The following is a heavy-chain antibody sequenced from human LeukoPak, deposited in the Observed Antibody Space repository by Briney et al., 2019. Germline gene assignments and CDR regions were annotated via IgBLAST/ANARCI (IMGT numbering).Heavy chain of an antibody. D-gene: IGHD3-16*01. CDR2: VKLDGTVA. V-gene: IGHV3-74*01. Sequence: GGSLRLSCAASGIAFSRYWMHWVRQAPGKGLVWISLVKLDGTVATYADSVRGRFTISRDNAKNTLYLQMSNLRAEDTAVYFCARGGGLDVWGQGATVTVSS. CDR3: ARGGGLDV. J-gene: IGHJ6*02. CDR1: GIAFSRYW.